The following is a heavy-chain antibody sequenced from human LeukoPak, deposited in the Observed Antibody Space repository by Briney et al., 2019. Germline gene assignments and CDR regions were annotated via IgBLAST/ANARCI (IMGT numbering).Heavy chain of an antibody. CDR2: IYYTGST. V-gene: IGHV4-59*01. Sequence: SETLSLTCTVSGGSINGYYWSWIRQSPGKGLESLGYIYYTGSTNYNPSLKSRVTMSVDTSRNQFFLRLSSVTAADTAVYYCARDGGYSGYDFYGYWGQGTLVTVSS. CDR1: GGSINGYY. J-gene: IGHJ4*02. CDR3: ARDGGYSGYDFYGY. D-gene: IGHD5-12*01.